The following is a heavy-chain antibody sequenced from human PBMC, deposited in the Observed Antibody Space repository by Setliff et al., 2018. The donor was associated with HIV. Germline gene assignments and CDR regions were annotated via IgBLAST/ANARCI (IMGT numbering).Heavy chain of an antibody. J-gene: IGHJ4*02. Sequence: SETLSLTCTVSGDSISTDYWTWIWQPPGKGLEWIGYIYNSASTSYNPSLKSRVTISVDTSKNQFSLKLSSVTAADTAVYYCARRVAGYCSSTSCYFGLGGGYFDSWGQGILVTVSS. V-gene: IGHV4-4*09. CDR2: IYNSAST. D-gene: IGHD2-2*01. CDR3: ARRVAGYCSSTSCYFGLGGGYFDS. CDR1: GDSISTDY.